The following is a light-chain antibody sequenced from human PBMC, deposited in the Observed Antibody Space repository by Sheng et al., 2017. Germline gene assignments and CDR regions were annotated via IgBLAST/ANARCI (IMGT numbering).Light chain of an antibody. CDR1: SSDIGGYNY. CDR3: SVFIRSQNLRV. Sequence: QSVLTQPPSASGSPGQSVTISCTGSSSDIGGYNYFSWYQQHPGKAPKLIIYEVNKRPSGVPDRFSGSKSRYTASLTVSGLQADDEADYYCSVFIRSQNLRVFGGGTKVTVL. V-gene: IGLV2-8*01. J-gene: IGLJ2*01. CDR2: EVN.